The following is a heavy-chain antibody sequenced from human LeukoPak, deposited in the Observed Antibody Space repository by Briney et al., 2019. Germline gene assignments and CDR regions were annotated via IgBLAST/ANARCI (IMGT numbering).Heavy chain of an antibody. CDR1: GGSISSSSYY. V-gene: IGHV4-39*01. J-gene: IGHJ3*02. CDR3: ARGDSSSWYLGAFDI. Sequence: PSETLSLTCTVSGGSISSSSYYWGWIRQPPGKGLEWIGSIYYSGSTYYNPSLKSRVTISVDTSKNQFSLKLSSVTAADTAVYYCARGDSSSWYLGAFDIWGQGTMVTVSS. CDR2: IYYSGST. D-gene: IGHD6-13*01.